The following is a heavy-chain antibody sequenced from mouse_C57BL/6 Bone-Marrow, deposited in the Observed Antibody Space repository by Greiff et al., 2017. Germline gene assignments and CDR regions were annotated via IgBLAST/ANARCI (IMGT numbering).Heavy chain of an antibody. V-gene: IGHV1-87*01. J-gene: IGHJ4*01. D-gene: IGHD1-1*01. Sequence: VQLQQSGPELARPWASVKISCQAFYTFSRRVHFAIRDTNYWMQWVKQRPGQGLGWIGAIYHGIGDTSSIQKFKCKATLTADKCSSTADMQLSSLTSEDSAVYYCASDYYGSSYPYYAMDYWGQGTSVTVSS. CDR1: YTFSRRVH. CDR2: GQGLGWIG. CDR3: SEDSAVYYCASDYYGSSYPYYAMDY.